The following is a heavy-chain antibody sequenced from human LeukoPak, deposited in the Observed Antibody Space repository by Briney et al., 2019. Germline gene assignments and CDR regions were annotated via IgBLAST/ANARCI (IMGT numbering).Heavy chain of an antibody. CDR1: GFTFSNYA. J-gene: IGHJ4*02. Sequence: SGGSLRLSCAASGFTFSNYAMNWVRQAPGKGLEWVSGINFSGTNTYYGDSVKGRISVSRDNSKNTLYLQMSSLRVDDTAVYFFAKCPGGSGSSSPYFDSWGQGSLVTVSS. D-gene: IGHD2-15*01. V-gene: IGHV3-23*05. CDR2: INFSGTNT. CDR3: AKCPGGSGSSSPYFDS.